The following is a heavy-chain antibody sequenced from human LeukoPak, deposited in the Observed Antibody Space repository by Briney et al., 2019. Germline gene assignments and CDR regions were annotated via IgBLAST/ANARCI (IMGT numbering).Heavy chain of an antibody. CDR2: IYTSGST. J-gene: IGHJ5*02. CDR3: ARGTRWLQSYWFDP. V-gene: IGHV4-59*10. Sequence: SETLSLTYAVYGGSFSGYYWSWIRQPAGKGLEWIGHIYTSGSTNYNPSLKSRVTISVDTSKNQFSLKLSSVTAADTAVYYCARGTRWLQSYWFDPWGQGTLVTVSS. D-gene: IGHD5-24*01. CDR1: GGSFSGYY.